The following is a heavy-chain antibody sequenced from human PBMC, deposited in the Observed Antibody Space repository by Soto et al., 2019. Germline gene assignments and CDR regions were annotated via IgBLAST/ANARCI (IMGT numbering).Heavy chain of an antibody. Sequence: GGSLSLSCAASGFTFSSYAMSWVRQAPGKGLEWVSAISGSGGSTYYADSVKGRFTISRDNSKNTLYLQMNSLRAEDTAVYYCAKEAQICGVVAVNLLDPCGQGTRVTVSS. CDR1: GFTFSSYA. CDR2: ISGSGGST. J-gene: IGHJ5*02. CDR3: AKEAQICGVVAVNLLDP. D-gene: IGHD3-3*01. V-gene: IGHV3-23*01.